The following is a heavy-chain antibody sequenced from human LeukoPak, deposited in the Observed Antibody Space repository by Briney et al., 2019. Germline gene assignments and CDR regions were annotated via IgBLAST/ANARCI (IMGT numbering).Heavy chain of an antibody. J-gene: IGHJ3*02. CDR1: GGSFSGYY. CDR2: IYTSGST. Sequence: PSETLSLTCAVYGGSFSGYYWSWIRQPAGKGLEWIGRIYTSGSTNYNPSLKSRVTMSVDTSKNQFSLKLSSVTAADTAVYYCARESRYAFDIWGQGTMVTVSS. CDR3: ARESRYAFDI. V-gene: IGHV4-4*07.